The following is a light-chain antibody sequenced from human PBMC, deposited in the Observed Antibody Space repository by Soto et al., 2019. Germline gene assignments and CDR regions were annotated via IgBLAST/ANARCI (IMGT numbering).Light chain of an antibody. CDR3: CSYAGTYTLV. Sequence: QSALTQPRSLSGSLGQSVTISCTGTDSDVGGFDYVSWFQQHPGKAPKLLIYGVSKRPSGVPDHFSGSKSGNTASLTISGLHTEDEADYYCCSYAGTYTLVFGGGTKLTVL. V-gene: IGLV2-11*01. CDR1: DSDVGGFDY. J-gene: IGLJ2*01. CDR2: GVS.